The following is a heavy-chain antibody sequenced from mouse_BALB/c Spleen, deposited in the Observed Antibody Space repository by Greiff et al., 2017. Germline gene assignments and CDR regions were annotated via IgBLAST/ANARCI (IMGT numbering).Heavy chain of an antibody. D-gene: IGHD1-2*01. CDR1: GFTFSNYW. CDR3: TRFITTATWYFDV. CDR2: IRLKSNNYAT. V-gene: IGHV6-6*02. J-gene: IGHJ1*01. Sequence: EVKVEESGGGLVQPGGSMKLSCVASGFTFSNYWMNWVRQSPEKGLEWVAEIRLKSNNYATHYAESVKGRFTISRDDSKSSVYLQMNNLRAEDTGIYYCTRFITTATWYFDVWGAGTTVTVSS.